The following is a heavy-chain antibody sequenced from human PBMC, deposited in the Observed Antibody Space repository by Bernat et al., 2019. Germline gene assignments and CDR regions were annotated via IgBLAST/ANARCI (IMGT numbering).Heavy chain of an antibody. D-gene: IGHD3-16*02. CDR2: IIPIFGTA. Sequence: QVQLVQSGAEVKKPGSSVKVSCKASGGTFSSYAISWVRQAPGQGLEWMGGIIPIFGTANYAQKFQGRVTITADKSTSTVYMELSSLRSEETAVYYCASGVITFGGVIVDDYYYYGMDVWGQGTTVTVSS. CDR3: ASGVITFGGVIVDDYYYYGMDV. CDR1: GGTFSSYA. V-gene: IGHV1-69*06. J-gene: IGHJ6*02.